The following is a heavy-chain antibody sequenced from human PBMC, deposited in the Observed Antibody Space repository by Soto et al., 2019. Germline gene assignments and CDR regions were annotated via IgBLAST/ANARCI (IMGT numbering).Heavy chain of an antibody. V-gene: IGHV4-59*01. CDR2: MYNTGST. CDR3: ARRYGGNFDY. D-gene: IGHD3-16*01. CDR1: GGSISGYY. Sequence: SETLSLTCTVSGGSISGYYWSWIRQPPGKGLEWIGYMYNTGSTVYNPSFKSRATISVDTSKNQFSLKLNSVTAADTAVYYCARRYGGNFDYWGQGTLVTVSS. J-gene: IGHJ4*02.